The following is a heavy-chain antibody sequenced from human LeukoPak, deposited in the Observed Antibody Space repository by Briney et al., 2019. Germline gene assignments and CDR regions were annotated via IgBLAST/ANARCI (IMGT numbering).Heavy chain of an antibody. J-gene: IGHJ4*02. Sequence: KTSETLSLTCTVSGGSISSSSYYWGWIRQPPGKGLEWLGEINHSGSTNYNSSLKSRVTISVDTSKNQSSLKLSSVTAADAAVYYCARAQRSAPLYDFWSGAYPSPFDYWGQGTLVTVSS. V-gene: IGHV4-39*07. D-gene: IGHD3-3*01. CDR1: GGSISSSSYY. CDR3: ARAQRSAPLYDFWSGAYPSPFDY. CDR2: INHSGST.